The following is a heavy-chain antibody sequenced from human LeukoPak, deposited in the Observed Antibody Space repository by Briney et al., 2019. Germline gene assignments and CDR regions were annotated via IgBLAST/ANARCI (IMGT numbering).Heavy chain of an antibody. CDR2: KRYDGSNK. CDR3: AKAAVTATDYFDY. Sequence: PGGSLRLSCAASGFTFSSYWMSWVRQAPGKGLEWVAFKRYDGSNKYYADSVKGRFTISRDNSKNTLYLQMNSLRAEDTAVYFCAKAAVTATDYFDYWGQGTLVTVSS. V-gene: IGHV3-30*02. CDR1: GFTFSSYW. J-gene: IGHJ4*02. D-gene: IGHD2-21*02.